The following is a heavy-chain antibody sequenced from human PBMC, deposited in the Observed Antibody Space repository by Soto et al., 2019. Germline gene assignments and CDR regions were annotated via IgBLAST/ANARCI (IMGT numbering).Heavy chain of an antibody. CDR3: AKEEVVVAATRRAVDYYYMDV. Sequence: GGSLRLSCAAAGFTFSSYAMSWVRQAPGKGLEWVSAISGSGGSTYYADSVKGRFTISRDNSKNTLYLQMNSLRAEDTAVYYCAKEEVVVAATRRAVDYYYMDVWGKGTTVTVSS. V-gene: IGHV3-23*01. CDR2: ISGSGGST. CDR1: GFTFSSYA. J-gene: IGHJ6*03. D-gene: IGHD2-15*01.